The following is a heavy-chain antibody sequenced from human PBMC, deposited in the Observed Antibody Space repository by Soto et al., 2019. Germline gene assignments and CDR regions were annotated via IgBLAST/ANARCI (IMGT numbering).Heavy chain of an antibody. V-gene: IGHV1-3*01. CDR1: GYTFTSYA. Sequence: ASVKVSCKASGYTFTSYAMHWVRQAPGQRLEWMGWINAGNGNTKYSQKFQGRVTITRDTSASTAYMELSSLRSEDTAVYYCARVGGSQVKSYYDFWSGYYTDYYYGMDVWGQGTTVTVSS. CDR3: ARVGGSQVKSYYDFWSGYYTDYYYGMDV. CDR2: INAGNGNT. J-gene: IGHJ6*02. D-gene: IGHD3-3*01.